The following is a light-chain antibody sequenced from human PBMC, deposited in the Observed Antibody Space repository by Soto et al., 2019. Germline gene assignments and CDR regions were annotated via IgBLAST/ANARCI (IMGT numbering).Light chain of an antibody. CDR2: GAS. V-gene: IGKV1-12*01. CDR3: QQANSFPIT. Sequence: DIQMTQSPPSVSASVGDRVTITCRASQDVGKWLAWYQQKPGKAATLLIHGASSLQSGVPPRYSGSGYGTDFTLTISSLQPEDFATYDCQQANSFPITFGQGTRL. J-gene: IGKJ5*01. CDR1: QDVGKW.